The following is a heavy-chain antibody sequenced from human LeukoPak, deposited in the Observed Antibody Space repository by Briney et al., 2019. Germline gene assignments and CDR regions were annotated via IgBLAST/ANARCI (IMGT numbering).Heavy chain of an antibody. J-gene: IGHJ4*02. CDR1: GFTFSSYA. Sequence: PGGSLRLSCAASGFTFSSYAMSWVRQAPGKGLEWVSAISGSGGSTYYADSVKGRFTISRDNSKNTLYLQMNSLRAEDTAVYYCARVGSSGWYYFDYWGQGTLVTVSS. CDR2: ISGSGGST. V-gene: IGHV3-23*01. CDR3: ARVGSSGWYYFDY. D-gene: IGHD6-19*01.